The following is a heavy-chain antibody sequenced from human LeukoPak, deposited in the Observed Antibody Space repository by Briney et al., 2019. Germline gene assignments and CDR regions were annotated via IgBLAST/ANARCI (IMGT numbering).Heavy chain of an antibody. J-gene: IGHJ6*04. Sequence: PSETLSLTCTVSGGSISSYYWSWIRQPAGKGLEWIGEINHSGSTNYNPSLKSRVTISVDTSKNQFSLKLSSVTAADTAVYYCARGLYGRQLLTETWGKGTTVTVSS. CDR2: INHSGST. V-gene: IGHV4-34*01. CDR3: ARGLYGRQLLTET. CDR1: GGSISSYY. D-gene: IGHD3-10*01.